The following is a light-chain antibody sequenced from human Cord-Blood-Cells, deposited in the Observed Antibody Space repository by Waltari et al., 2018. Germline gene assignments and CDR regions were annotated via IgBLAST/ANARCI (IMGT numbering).Light chain of an antibody. CDR1: QSVRSY. CDR2: DAS. J-gene: IGKJ1*01. CDR3: QQRSNWWT. V-gene: IGKV3-11*01. Sequence: EIVLTQSPATLSLSPGEGATLSCRASQSVRSYSALYQQKPGQAPRLLIYDASNRATGIPARFSGSGSGTDFTLTISSLEPEDFAVYYCQQRSNWWTFGQGTKVEIK.